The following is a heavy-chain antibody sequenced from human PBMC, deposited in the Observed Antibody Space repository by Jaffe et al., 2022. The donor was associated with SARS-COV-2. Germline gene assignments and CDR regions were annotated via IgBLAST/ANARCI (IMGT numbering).Heavy chain of an antibody. J-gene: IGHJ4*02. CDR1: GFTFSSYG. Sequence: QVQLVESGGGVVQPGRSLRLSCAASGFTFSSYGMHWVRQAPGKGLEWVAVISYDGSNKYYADSVKGRFTISRDNSKNTLYLQMNSLRAEDTAVYYCAKDHWAAVAARWVFAYWGQGTLVTVSS. V-gene: IGHV3-30*18. D-gene: IGHD6-19*01. CDR3: AKDHWAAVAARWVFAY. CDR2: ISYDGSNK.